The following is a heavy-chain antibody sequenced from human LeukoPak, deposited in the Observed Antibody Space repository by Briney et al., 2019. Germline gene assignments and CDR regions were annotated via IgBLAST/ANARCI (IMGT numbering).Heavy chain of an antibody. Sequence: SDTLSLTCAVSGYSISSTNYWAWIQQPPVKGLEWIGHIYYSGGIYYNPSLKSRVTMSVDTSKNHFSLTLSSVTAVDTAVYSCARKATPGPPQAAFDIWGQGTLVTVSS. CDR3: ARKATPGPPQAAFDI. CDR1: GYSISSTNY. D-gene: IGHD2-15*01. V-gene: IGHV4-28*05. CDR2: IYYSGGI. J-gene: IGHJ3*02.